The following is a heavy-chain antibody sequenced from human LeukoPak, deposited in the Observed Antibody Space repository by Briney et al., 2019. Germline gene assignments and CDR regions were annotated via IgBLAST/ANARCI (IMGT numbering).Heavy chain of an antibody. CDR2: ISYDGSNK. V-gene: IGHV3-30-3*01. D-gene: IGHD3-3*01. CDR3: ARMAGSGTSITIFGVDNY. Sequence: GGSLRLSCTASGFTFSDYWMNWVRQAPGKGLEWVAVISYDGSNKYYADSVKGRFTISRDNSKNTLYLQMNSLRAEDTAVYYCARMAGSGTSITIFGVDNYWGQGTLVTVSS. J-gene: IGHJ4*02. CDR1: GFTFSDYW.